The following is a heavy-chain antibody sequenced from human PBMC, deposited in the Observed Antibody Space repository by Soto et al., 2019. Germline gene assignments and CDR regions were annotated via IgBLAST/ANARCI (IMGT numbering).Heavy chain of an antibody. CDR2: IYSGGST. Sequence: GGSLRLSCAASGFTVSSNYMSWVRQAPGKGLDFVSVIYSGGSTYYADSVKGRFTISRDNSKNTLYFQMNSLRAEDTAVYYCARDLNYDILTGDYYYYYMDVWGKGTTVTVSS. J-gene: IGHJ6*03. V-gene: IGHV3-66*01. CDR1: GFTVSSNY. CDR3: ARDLNYDILTGDYYYYYMDV. D-gene: IGHD3-9*01.